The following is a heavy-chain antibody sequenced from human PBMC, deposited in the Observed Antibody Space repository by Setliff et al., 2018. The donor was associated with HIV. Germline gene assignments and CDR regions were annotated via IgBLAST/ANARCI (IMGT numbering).Heavy chain of an antibody. Sequence: GGSLRLSCAASGFTFSSYGMHWVRQAPGKGLEWVAFIRYDGSNKYYADSVKGRFTISRDNSKNTLYLQMNSLRAEDTAVYYCAKAQDSSGYYPLDYWGQGTLVTVSS. CDR2: IRYDGSNK. CDR1: GFTFSSYG. J-gene: IGHJ4*02. CDR3: AKAQDSSGYYPLDY. D-gene: IGHD3-22*01. V-gene: IGHV3-30*02.